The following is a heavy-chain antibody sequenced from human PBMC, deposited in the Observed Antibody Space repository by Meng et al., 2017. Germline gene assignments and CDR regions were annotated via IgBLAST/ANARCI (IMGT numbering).Heavy chain of an antibody. CDR2: INSDGSST. CDR1: GFTFSSYW. Sequence: GESLKISCAASGFTFSSYWMHWVRQAPGKGLVWVSRINSDGSSTSYADSVKGRFTISRDNAKNTLYLQMNSLRAEDTAVYYCARDYYDILTALVPYYYYYGMDVWGQGTTVTVSS. V-gene: IGHV3-74*01. CDR3: ARDYYDILTALVPYYYYYGMDV. J-gene: IGHJ6*02. D-gene: IGHD3-9*01.